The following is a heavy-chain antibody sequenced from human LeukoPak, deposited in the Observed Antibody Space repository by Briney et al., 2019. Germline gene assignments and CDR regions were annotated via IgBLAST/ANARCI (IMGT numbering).Heavy chain of an antibody. Sequence: PSETLSLTCAVYGGSFSGYYWSWIRQPPGKGLEWIGEINHSGSTNYNPSLKSRVTISVDTSKNQFSLELSSVTAADTAVYYCARATYYYGSGSYSFDYWGQGTLVTVSS. CDR1: GGSFSGYY. CDR3: ARATYYYGSGSYSFDY. J-gene: IGHJ4*02. D-gene: IGHD3-10*01. V-gene: IGHV4-34*01. CDR2: INHSGST.